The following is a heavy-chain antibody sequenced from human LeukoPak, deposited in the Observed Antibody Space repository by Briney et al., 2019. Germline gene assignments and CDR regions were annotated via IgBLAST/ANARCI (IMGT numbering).Heavy chain of an antibody. CDR2: ISADGGST. CDR3: AKESGKFYY. V-gene: IGHV3-43*02. J-gene: IGHJ4*02. CDR1: GIIFDDYA. Sequence: GGSLRLSCVVSGIIFDDYAMHWVRQPPGKGLEWVSLISADGGSTFSADSVKDRFSISRDNSKNSLYLQMNSLRSEDTAMYYCAKESGKFYYWGQGTLVAVSS. D-gene: IGHD3-10*01.